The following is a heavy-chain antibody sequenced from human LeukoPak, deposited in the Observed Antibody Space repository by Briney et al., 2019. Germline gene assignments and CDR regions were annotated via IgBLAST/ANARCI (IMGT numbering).Heavy chain of an antibody. CDR1: GGSISSSSYY. D-gene: IGHD3-10*01. V-gene: IGHV4-39*07. CDR2: IYHSGST. CDR3: AVMVRGVIAGYFDY. Sequence: SETLSLTCTVSGGSISSSSYYWGWIRQPPGKGLEWFGSIYHSGSTYYNPSLKSRVTISVDTSKNQFSLKLSSVTAADTAVYYCAVMVRGVIAGYFDYWGQGTLVTVSS. J-gene: IGHJ4*02.